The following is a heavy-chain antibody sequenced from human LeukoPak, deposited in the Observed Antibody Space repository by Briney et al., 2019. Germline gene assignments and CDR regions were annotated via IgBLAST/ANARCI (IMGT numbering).Heavy chain of an antibody. CDR2: ISSDGGST. D-gene: IGHD3-10*01. CDR1: GSIFSTYG. CDR3: VKDQSGSGRW. V-gene: IGHV3-64D*06. J-gene: IGHJ4*02. Sequence: GGSLRLSCSASGSIFSTYGMHWVRQAPGKGLEYVSSISSDGGSTYYADSVKGRFTISRDNSKNTLYLQVNSLRPEDTAVYYGVKDQSGSGRWWGQGTLVTVSS.